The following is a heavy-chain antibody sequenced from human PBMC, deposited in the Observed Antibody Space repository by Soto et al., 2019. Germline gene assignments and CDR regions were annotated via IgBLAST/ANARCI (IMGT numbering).Heavy chain of an antibody. CDR1: GFTFGSHT. V-gene: IGHV3-21*01. J-gene: IGHJ4*02. Sequence: PGGSLRLSCEASGFTFGSHTMNWVRQAPGKGQKWVSSIDGRGTRTFYADALKGRFTISRDNARNSLYLQMNSLRAEDTAVYYCTREVQPVIRREYDYWGQGALVTVSS. CDR3: TREVQPVIRREYDY. CDR2: IDGRGTRT.